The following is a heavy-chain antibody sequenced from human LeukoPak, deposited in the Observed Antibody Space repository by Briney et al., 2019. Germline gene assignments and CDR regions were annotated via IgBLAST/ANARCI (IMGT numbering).Heavy chain of an antibody. J-gene: IGHJ4*02. V-gene: IGHV4-59*08. CDR2: ILYSGST. CDR1: GSMYNYY. CDR3: ARHISSGGTYAHFDY. Sequence: SETLPLTCTVSGSMYNYYWSWIRQPPGKGLEWIGYILYSGSTNYNPSLKSRVTMSLDTSKNQVSLKLNSVTAADTAVYYCARHISSGGTYAHFDYWGQGTLVTVSS. D-gene: IGHD1-26*01.